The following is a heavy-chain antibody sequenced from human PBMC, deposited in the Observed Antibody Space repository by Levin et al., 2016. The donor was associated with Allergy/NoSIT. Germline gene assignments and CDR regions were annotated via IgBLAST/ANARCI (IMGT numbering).Heavy chain of an antibody. V-gene: IGHV3-30*18. J-gene: IGHJ6*02. CDR3: AKSQRDGSTSYGMDV. Sequence: GSLRLSCAASGFTFSSYGMHWVRQAPGKGLEWVAVISYDGSNKYYADSVKGRFTISRDNSKNTLYLQMNSLRAEDTAVYYCAKSQRDGSTSYGMDVWGQGTTVTVSS. CDR2: ISYDGSNK. CDR1: GFTFSSYG. D-gene: IGHD2-2*01.